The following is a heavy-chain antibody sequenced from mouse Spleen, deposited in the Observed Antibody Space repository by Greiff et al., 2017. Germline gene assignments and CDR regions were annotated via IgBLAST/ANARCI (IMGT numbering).Heavy chain of an antibody. J-gene: IGHJ1*03. D-gene: IGHD2-12*01. V-gene: IGHV1-82*01. CDR3: ARESYDWYFDV. CDR2: IYPGDGDT. Sequence: VKLQESGPELVKPGASVKISCKASGYAFSSSWMNWVKQRPGKGLEWIGRIYPGDGDTNYNGKFKGKATLTADKSSSTAYMQLSSLTSEDSAVYFCARESYDWYFDVWGTGTTVTVSS. CDR1: GYAFSSSW.